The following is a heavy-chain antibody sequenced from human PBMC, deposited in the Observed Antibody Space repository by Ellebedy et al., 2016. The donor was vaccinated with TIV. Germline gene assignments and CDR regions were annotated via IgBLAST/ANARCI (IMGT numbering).Heavy chain of an antibody. Sequence: GESLKISCAASGFTFSTYAMHWVRQAPGKGLEWVAVISNDGSNKYYADSVKGRFTISRDNSKNTLYLQMDSLRAEDTAVYYCARAAIWASFDHWGQGTLVTVSS. J-gene: IGHJ4*02. CDR1: GFTFSTYA. D-gene: IGHD2-21*01. CDR2: ISNDGSNK. V-gene: IGHV3-30*04. CDR3: ARAAIWASFDH.